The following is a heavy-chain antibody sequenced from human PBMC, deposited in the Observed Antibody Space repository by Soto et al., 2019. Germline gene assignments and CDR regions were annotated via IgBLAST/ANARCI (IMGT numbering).Heavy chain of an antibody. CDR1: GFIFSTYG. CDR2: IWSDGSNK. Sequence: QVQLVESGGGVVQPGRSLRLACAASGFIFSTYGIHWVRQAPGKGLEWVAVIWSDGSNKYYADSVKGRFTISRDNSKNTLYLQMNSLRAEDTAVYYCVRASGSFDLSGRGTLVTVSS. J-gene: IGHJ2*01. V-gene: IGHV3-33*01. CDR3: VRASGSFDL.